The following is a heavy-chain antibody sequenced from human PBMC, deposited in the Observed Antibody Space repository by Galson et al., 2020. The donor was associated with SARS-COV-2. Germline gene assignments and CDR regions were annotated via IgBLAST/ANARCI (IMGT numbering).Heavy chain of an antibody. CDR3: ARQSLSYYFYAMDV. CDR1: GGSISSSSYY. V-gene: IGHV4-39*01. CDR2: IYYSGST. J-gene: IGHJ6*02. D-gene: IGHD3-16*01. Sequence: SQTLSLTCTVSGGSISSSSYYWGWIRQPPGKGLEWIGSIYYSGSTYYNPSLKSRVTIAVDMSKTQVSLNLSSVTAADTAVYYCARQSLSYYFYAMDVWGQGTTVTVSS.